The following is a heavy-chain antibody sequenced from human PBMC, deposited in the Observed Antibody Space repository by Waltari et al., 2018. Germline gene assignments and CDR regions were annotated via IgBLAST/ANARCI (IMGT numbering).Heavy chain of an antibody. Sequence: EVQLVESGGGLVQPGGSLRLSCAASGFTFSSSWMSWVRQAPGKGLEWVANIKQDGSEKYYVDSVKGRFTISRDNAKNSLYLQMNSLRAEDTAVYYCAEGEVLLDYWGQGTLVTVSS. CDR3: AEGEVLLDY. J-gene: IGHJ4*02. CDR2: IKQDGSEK. CDR1: GFTFSSSW. V-gene: IGHV3-7*01. D-gene: IGHD1-26*01.